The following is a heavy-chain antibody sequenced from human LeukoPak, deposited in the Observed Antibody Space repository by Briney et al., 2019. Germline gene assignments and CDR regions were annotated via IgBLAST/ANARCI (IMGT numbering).Heavy chain of an antibody. CDR2: IKHDGSET. Sequence: GGSLRLSCATSGFTFSSIWMSWVRQAPGKGLEWVANIKHDGSETNYVDSVKGRFTISRDNAKNSQHLQMNSLRVEDTAVYYCAKNGGPHGMDVWGQGTTVTVSS. CDR1: GFTFSSIW. V-gene: IGHV3-7*02. D-gene: IGHD3-16*01. J-gene: IGHJ6*02. CDR3: AKNGGPHGMDV.